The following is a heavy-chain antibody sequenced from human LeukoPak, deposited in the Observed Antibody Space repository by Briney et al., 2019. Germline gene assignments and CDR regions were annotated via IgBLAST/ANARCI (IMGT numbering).Heavy chain of an antibody. CDR2: INPSGGST. D-gene: IGHD6-13*01. Sequence: ASVKASCKASGYTFTSYGISWVRQAPGQGLEWIGIINPSGGSTSYGQKFQGRVTMTRDTSTSTIYMELSSLRSEDTAVYYCAKERSQLDADAFDIWGQGTMVTVSS. CDR1: GYTFTSYG. CDR3: AKERSQLDADAFDI. J-gene: IGHJ3*02. V-gene: IGHV1-46*01.